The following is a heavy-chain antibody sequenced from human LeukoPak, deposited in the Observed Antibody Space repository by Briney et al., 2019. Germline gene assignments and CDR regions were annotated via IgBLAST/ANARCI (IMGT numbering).Heavy chain of an antibody. Sequence: GGSLSLPCAASGFPFLRHCQGWARHAPAKGLEWVARIKQDGSQYYLGSVEGRFIISRDNAKSSLSLQMNSLTLEDTALYYCARGPDYGDRFWGQGSLVTVSS. D-gene: IGHD4-17*01. V-gene: IGHV3-7*01. CDR3: ARGPDYGDRF. CDR2: IKQDGSQ. J-gene: IGHJ4*02. CDR1: GFPFLRHC.